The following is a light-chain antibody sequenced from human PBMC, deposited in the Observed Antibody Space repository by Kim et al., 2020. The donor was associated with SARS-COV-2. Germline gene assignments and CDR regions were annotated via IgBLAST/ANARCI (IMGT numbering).Light chain of an antibody. CDR1: QSVTSNS. J-gene: IGKJ4*01. CDR2: GAS. CDR3: QQYGSSPR. V-gene: IGKV3-20*01. Sequence: LAPGESATLSPRASQSVTSNSLAWYQQKPGQTPRLLIYGASSRAPGIPDRFSGSGSGTDFTLTISRLEPEDFAVYYCQQYGSSPRFGGGTKVDIK.